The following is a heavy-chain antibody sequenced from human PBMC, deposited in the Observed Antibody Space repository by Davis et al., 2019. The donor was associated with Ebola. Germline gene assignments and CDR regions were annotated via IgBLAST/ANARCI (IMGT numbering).Heavy chain of an antibody. D-gene: IGHD6-19*01. CDR1: GFKFKDYA. J-gene: IGHJ4*02. CDR3: AKQGGSSGWYYFDY. CDR2: ISGSGDST. V-gene: IGHV3-23*01. Sequence: GESLKISCTTSGFKFKDYAMSWVRQAPGKGLEWVSTISGSGDSTYYADSVKGRLTISRDNSKNTLYLQMSSLRAEDTAIYYCAKQGGSSGWYYFDYWGQGTLVTVSS.